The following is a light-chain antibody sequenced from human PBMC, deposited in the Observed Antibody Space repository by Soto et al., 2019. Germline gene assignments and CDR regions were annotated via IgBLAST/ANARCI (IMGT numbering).Light chain of an antibody. V-gene: IGKV1-6*01. J-gene: IGKJ1*01. Sequence: IQITQSPSSPSSSLGDRATITWVASRGIRNDLGWYQKKPGKARKPLLYAASSLQSGVPSRFSVSGSGTDFPLTISRLKPEDFATHYCLQDYNYPRTFGQGTKA. CDR1: RGIRND. CDR2: AAS. CDR3: LQDYNYPRT.